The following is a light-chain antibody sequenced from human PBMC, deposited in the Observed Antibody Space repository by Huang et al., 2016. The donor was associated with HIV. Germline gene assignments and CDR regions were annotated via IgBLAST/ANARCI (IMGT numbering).Light chain of an antibody. V-gene: IGKV4-1*01. CDR2: WAS. CDR3: QQYHSDLWT. CDR1: QSVSYNSDSESY. J-gene: IGKJ1*01. Sequence: DIVMTQSPDFLAVPLGERATINCKSSQSVSYNSDSESYVAWFHQKPGQSPKLLIYWASTRESGGPDRFSGSGSWRDFTLTISSLQAEVVGVYYGQQYHSDLWTFGQGTRVEIK.